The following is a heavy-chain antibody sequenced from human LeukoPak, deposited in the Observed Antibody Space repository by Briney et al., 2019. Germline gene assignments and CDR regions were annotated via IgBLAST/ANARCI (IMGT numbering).Heavy chain of an antibody. J-gene: IGHJ4*02. CDR1: GDSISGSTHY. CDR2: IFYSGTT. Sequence: SETLSLTCTVSGDSISGSTHYWAWIRQPPGKGLEWIASIFYSGTTYYNPSLKSRVTISVDTSKNQFSLKLSSVTAADTAVYYCASAPFKQQLVKYWGQGTLVTVSS. D-gene: IGHD6-13*01. CDR3: ASAPFKQQLVKY. V-gene: IGHV4-39*07.